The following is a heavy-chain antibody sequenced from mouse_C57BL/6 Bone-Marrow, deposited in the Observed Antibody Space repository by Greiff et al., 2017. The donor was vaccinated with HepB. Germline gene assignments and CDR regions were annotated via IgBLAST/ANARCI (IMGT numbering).Heavy chain of an antibody. CDR2: ISDGGSYT. J-gene: IGHJ3*01. CDR1: GFTFSSYA. V-gene: IGHV5-4*01. D-gene: IGHD2-4*01. Sequence: EVKVVESGGGLVKPGGSLKLSCAASGFTFSSYAMSWVRQTPEKRLEWVATISDGGSYTYYPDNVKGRFTISRDNAKNNLYLQMSHLKSEDTAMYYCARDRGLRRGFAYWGQGTLVTVSA. CDR3: ARDRGLRRGFAY.